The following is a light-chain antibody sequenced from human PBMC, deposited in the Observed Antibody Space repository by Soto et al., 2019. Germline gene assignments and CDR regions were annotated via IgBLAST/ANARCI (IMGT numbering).Light chain of an antibody. J-gene: IGLJ2*01. Sequence: QPVLTHSSSASASLGSSVKLTCTLSSGHSSYIIAWHQQQPGKAPRYLMKLEGSGSYNKGSGVPDRFSGSSSGADRYLTISTLQSEDEADYYCETWDSNTRVFGGGTKRTVL. CDR1: SGHSSYI. CDR3: ETWDSNTRV. CDR2: LEGSGSY. V-gene: IGLV4-60*03.